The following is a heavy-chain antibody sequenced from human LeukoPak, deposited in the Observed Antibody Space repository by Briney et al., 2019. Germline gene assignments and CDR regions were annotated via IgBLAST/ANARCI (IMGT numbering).Heavy chain of an antibody. CDR2: ISGSGGST. CDR1: GFTFSSYA. CDR3: AHGAMYQLDY. V-gene: IGHV3-23*01. J-gene: IGHJ4*02. Sequence: GGSLRLSCAASGFTFSSYAMSWVRQAPGKGLEWVSAISGSGGSTYYADSVKGRFTISGDNSKNTLFLQMNSLRAEDTAVYYCAHGAMYQLDYWGQGTLVTVSS. D-gene: IGHD2-2*01.